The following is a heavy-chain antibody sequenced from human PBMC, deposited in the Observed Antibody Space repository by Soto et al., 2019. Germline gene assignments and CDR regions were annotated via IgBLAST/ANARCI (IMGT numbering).Heavy chain of an antibody. Sequence: GGSLRLSCAASGFTFSSYAMSWVRQAPGKGLEWVSAISGSGGSTYCADSVKGRFTISRDNSKNTLYLQMNSLRAEDTAVYYCAKDQVRGGLRRSAYYMDVWGKGTTVTVSS. D-gene: IGHD3-10*01. J-gene: IGHJ6*03. V-gene: IGHV3-23*01. CDR3: AKDQVRGGLRRSAYYMDV. CDR2: ISGSGGST. CDR1: GFTFSSYA.